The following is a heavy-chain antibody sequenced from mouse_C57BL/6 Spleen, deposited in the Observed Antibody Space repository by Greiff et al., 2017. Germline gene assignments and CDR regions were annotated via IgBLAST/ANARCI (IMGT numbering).Heavy chain of an antibody. J-gene: IGHJ2*01. CDR3: AREKYYGSSSAFDY. V-gene: IGHV1-82*01. D-gene: IGHD1-1*01. CDR1: GYAFSSSW. Sequence: QVQLKQSGPELVKPGASVKISCKASGYAFSSSWMNWVKQRPGKGLEWIGRIYPGDGDTTYNGKFKGKATLTVDKSSSTAYMQLSSLTSEDSAVYFCAREKYYGSSSAFDYWGQGTTLTVSS. CDR2: IYPGDGDT.